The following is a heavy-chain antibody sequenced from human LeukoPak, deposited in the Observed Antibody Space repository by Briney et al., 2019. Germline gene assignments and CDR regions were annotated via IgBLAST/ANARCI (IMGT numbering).Heavy chain of an antibody. V-gene: IGHV4-4*07. CDR3: ARTPYYDFWSGYPMDV. CDR1: GGSISSYY. CDR2: IYTSGST. Sequence: SETLSLTYTVSGGSISSYYWSWIRQPAGKGLEWIGRIYTSGSTNCNPSLKSRVAMSVDTSKNQFSLKLSSVTAADTAVYYCARTPYYDFWSGYPMDVWGKGTTVTVSS. D-gene: IGHD3-3*01. J-gene: IGHJ6*03.